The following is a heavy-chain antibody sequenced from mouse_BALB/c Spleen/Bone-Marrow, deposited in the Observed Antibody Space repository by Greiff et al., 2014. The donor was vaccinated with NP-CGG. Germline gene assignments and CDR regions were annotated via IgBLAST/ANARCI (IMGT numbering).Heavy chain of an antibody. J-gene: IGHJ2*01. Sequence: VQVVESGAELVRPGTAVNVSCKASGYAFTNYLIEWVKQRPGQGLEWIGVINPGSGGANYNEKFKGKATLTADKSSSTAYMKLSSLTSDDSAVYFCARFGRYYFDYWGQGTTLTVSS. V-gene: IGHV1-54*01. CDR2: INPGSGGA. CDR3: ARFGRYYFDY. CDR1: GYAFTNYL.